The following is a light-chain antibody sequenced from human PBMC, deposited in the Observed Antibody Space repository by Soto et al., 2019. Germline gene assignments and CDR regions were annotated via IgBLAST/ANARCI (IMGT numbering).Light chain of an antibody. CDR3: EQYNNWSSIT. V-gene: IGKV3D-15*01. Sequence: EILFTQSPGTLSLSPGESATLYWRASQSVSNNYLAWYQQKPGQAPRLLLYGASNRANGIPARFSGSGVGTEFTLTISSLQPEDFASYYCEQYNNWSSITFGQGTRLEI. J-gene: IGKJ5*01. CDR1: QSVSNN. CDR2: GAS.